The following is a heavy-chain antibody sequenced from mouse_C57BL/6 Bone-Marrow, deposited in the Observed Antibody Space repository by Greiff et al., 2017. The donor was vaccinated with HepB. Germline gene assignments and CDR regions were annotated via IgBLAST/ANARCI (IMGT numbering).Heavy chain of an antibody. CDR2: SRNKANDYTT. CDR3: ARGYYGSSPAWFAY. CDR1: GFTFSDFY. J-gene: IGHJ3*01. V-gene: IGHV7-1*01. D-gene: IGHD1-1*01. Sequence: EVQGVESGGGLVQSGRSLRLSCATSGFTFSDFYMEWVRQAPGKGLEWIAASRNKANDYTTEYSASVKGRFIVSRDTSQSILYLQMNALRAEDTAIYYCARGYYGSSPAWFAYWGQGTLVTVSA.